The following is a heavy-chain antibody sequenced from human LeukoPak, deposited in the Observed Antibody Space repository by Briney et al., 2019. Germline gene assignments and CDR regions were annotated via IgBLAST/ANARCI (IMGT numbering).Heavy chain of an antibody. D-gene: IGHD6-13*01. Sequence: SETLYLTCTVSGGSISSSTYYWGWIRQPPGKGLEWIGSMYYSGSTYYNPSLKSRVTISVDTSKNQFSLKLSSVTAADTALYYCASYSSSWYGFDYWGQGTLVTVSS. J-gene: IGHJ4*02. CDR2: MYYSGST. CDR1: GGSISSSTYY. CDR3: ASYSSSWYGFDY. V-gene: IGHV4-39*07.